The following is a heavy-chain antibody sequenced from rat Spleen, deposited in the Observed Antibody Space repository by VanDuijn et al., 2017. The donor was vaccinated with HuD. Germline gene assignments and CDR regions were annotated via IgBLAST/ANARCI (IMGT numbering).Heavy chain of an antibody. CDR3: ARRPYYDGAYYPFAY. Sequence: EVQLVESGGGLVQPGRSLKLSCAASGFTFSDYNMAWVRQAPKRGLEWVATISYDGSSTYYRDSVKGRFTISRDDAKSTLYLQMDSLRSEDTATDYCARRPYYDGAYYPFAYWGQGTLVTVSS. CDR1: GFTFSDYN. CDR2: ISYDGSST. V-gene: IGHV5-7*01. D-gene: IGHD1-12*02. J-gene: IGHJ3*01.